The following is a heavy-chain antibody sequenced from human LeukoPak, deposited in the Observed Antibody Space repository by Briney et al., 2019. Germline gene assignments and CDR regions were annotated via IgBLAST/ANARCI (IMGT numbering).Heavy chain of an antibody. J-gene: IGHJ4*02. CDR2: IYWNDDK. V-gene: IGHV2-5*01. CDR3: AHSPGDYVGNHYFDY. Sequence: SGPTLVKPTQTLTLTCTFSGFSLSTSGVGVGWIRQPPGKALEWLALIYWNDDKRYSPSLKSRLTITKDTSKNQVVLTMTNMEPVDTATYYCAHSPGDYVGNHYFDYWGQGTLVTVSS. D-gene: IGHD4-23*01. CDR1: GFSLSTSGVG.